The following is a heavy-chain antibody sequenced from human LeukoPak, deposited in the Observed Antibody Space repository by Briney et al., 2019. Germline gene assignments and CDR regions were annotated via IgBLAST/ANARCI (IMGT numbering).Heavy chain of an antibody. CDR2: ISSSSSYI. CDR1: GFTFSSYS. CDR3: ASRVGWELAR. J-gene: IGHJ4*02. D-gene: IGHD1-26*01. V-gene: IGHV3-21*01. Sequence: GGSLRLSCAASGFTFSSYSMNWVRQAPGKGLEWVSSISSSSSYIYYADSVKGRFTISRDNAKNSLYLQMNSLRAEDTAVYYCASRVGWELARWGQGTLVTVSS.